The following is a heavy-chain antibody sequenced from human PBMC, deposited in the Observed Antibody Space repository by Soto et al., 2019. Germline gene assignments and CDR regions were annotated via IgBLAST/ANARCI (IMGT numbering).Heavy chain of an antibody. J-gene: IGHJ6*02. CDR1: GGTFSSYA. Sequence: QVQLVQSGAEVKKPGSSVKVSCKASGGTFSSYAISWVRQAPGQGLEWMGGIIPIFGTANYAQKFQGRVTITADESTSTAYMELSSLSSEATAVYYWARANGKQLWLRNYYCYAMDVWGQGTTVTVSS. V-gene: IGHV1-69*12. D-gene: IGHD5-18*01. CDR2: IIPIFGTA. CDR3: ARANGKQLWLRNYYCYAMDV.